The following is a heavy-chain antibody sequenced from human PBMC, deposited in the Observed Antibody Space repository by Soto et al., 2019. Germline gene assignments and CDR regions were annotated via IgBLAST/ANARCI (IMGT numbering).Heavy chain of an antibody. V-gene: IGHV4-31*03. J-gene: IGHJ6*02. D-gene: IGHD6-6*01. CDR3: ARRGGSSSGYYYYAMDV. CDR1: SDSMNSGGYY. Sequence: PSETLSLTCSVSSDSMNSGGYYWSWIRQHPGKGLEWIGYIYSNGDTYYNPSLKSRVTISVGTSKNQFSLNLTSVTAADTAVYYCARRGGSSSGYYYYAMDVWGQGTTVTVSS. CDR2: IYSNGDT.